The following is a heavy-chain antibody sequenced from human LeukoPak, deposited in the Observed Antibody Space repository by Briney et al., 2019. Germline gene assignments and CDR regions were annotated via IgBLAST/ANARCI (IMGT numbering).Heavy chain of an antibody. CDR1: GFTFSSYE. V-gene: IGHV3-48*03. CDR3: AKAAADSSGLVNWFDP. J-gene: IGHJ5*02. Sequence: GGSLRLSCAASGFTFSSYEMNWVRQAAGKGLECISYISSSGLTTHYADSVRGRFTISRDNAKNSLFLQMNSLRAEDTALYYCAKAAADSSGLVNWFDPWGQGTLVTVSS. CDR2: ISSSGLTT. D-gene: IGHD3-22*01.